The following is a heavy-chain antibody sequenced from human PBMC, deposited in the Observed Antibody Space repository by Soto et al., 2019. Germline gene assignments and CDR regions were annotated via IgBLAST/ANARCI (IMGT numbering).Heavy chain of an antibody. CDR2: MNPNSGNT. Sequence: QVQLVQSGAEVKKPGASVKVSCKASGYTFTSYDINWVRQATGQGLEWMGWMNPNSGNTGYAQKFQGRVTMTRNTSISPAYMELSSLRSEDTAVYYCARHWRYYGSEDYYGMDVWGQGTTVTVSS. CDR1: GYTFTSYD. CDR3: ARHWRYYGSEDYYGMDV. J-gene: IGHJ6*02. D-gene: IGHD3-10*01. V-gene: IGHV1-8*01.